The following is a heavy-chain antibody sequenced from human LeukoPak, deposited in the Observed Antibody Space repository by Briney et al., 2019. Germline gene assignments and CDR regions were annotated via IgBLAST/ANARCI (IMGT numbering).Heavy chain of an antibody. V-gene: IGHV1-2*02. Sequence: GASVKVSCKPSGYTFTDYYLHWVRQAPGQGLEWMGWIDPNTGRTHYAQKFQGRFTMTRDTSVSTAYMDLSRLGSDDTAVYYCARTPVTVIRGVIEDGMDVWGQGTTVTVSS. CDR1: GYTFTDYY. CDR3: ARTPVTVIRGVIEDGMDV. D-gene: IGHD3-10*01. CDR2: IDPNTGRT. J-gene: IGHJ6*01.